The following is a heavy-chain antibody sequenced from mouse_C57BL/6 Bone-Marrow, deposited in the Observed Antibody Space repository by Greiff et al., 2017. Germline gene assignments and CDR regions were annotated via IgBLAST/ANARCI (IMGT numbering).Heavy chain of an antibody. CDR3: ARTYELGRIDY. J-gene: IGHJ2*01. CDR2: IYIGNGYT. CDR1: GYTFTSYG. D-gene: IGHD4-1*01. V-gene: IGHV1-58*01. Sequence: EVQLQQSGAELVRPGSSVKMSCKTSGYTFTSYGINWVKQRPGQGLEWIGYIYIGNGYTEYNEKFKGKATLTSDTSTSTAYMQISSLTSEESENYFSARTYELGRIDYGGQGTTLTVSS.